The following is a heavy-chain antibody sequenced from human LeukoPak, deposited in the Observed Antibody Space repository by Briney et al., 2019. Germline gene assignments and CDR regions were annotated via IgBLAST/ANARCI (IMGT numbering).Heavy chain of an antibody. Sequence: SETLSLTCTVSGDSISGFSYYWGWIRQPPGNGLEWIGSIYYSGSTYYNPSLKSLVTISVDTSKNHVSLKLTSVPAADTAVYYCARQAGSCSSTSCYEIDYWGQGTLVTVSS. CDR1: GDSISGFSYY. D-gene: IGHD2-2*01. CDR3: ARQAGSCSSTSCYEIDY. CDR2: IYYSGST. V-gene: IGHV4-39*01. J-gene: IGHJ4*02.